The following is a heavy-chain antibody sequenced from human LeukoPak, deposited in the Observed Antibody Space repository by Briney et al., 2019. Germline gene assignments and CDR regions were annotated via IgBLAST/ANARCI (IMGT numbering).Heavy chain of an antibody. CDR2: IRNSGVIT. Sequence: PGGSLRLSCAASGFTFSSYAMSWVRQAPGKGLEWVSAIRNSGVITYYADSVKGRFTISRDNSKNTLHLQMNGLRAEDTAVYYCAKMRPEIVVVAEIDFWGQGTLVTVSS. CDR1: GFTFSSYA. D-gene: IGHD2-15*01. V-gene: IGHV3-23*01. J-gene: IGHJ4*02. CDR3: AKMRPEIVVVAEIDF.